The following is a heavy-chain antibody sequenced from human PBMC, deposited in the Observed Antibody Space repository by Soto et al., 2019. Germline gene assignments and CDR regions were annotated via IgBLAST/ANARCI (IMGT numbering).Heavy chain of an antibody. V-gene: IGHV4-39*02. J-gene: IGHJ4*02. D-gene: IGHD6-13*01. CDR3: ARDPRGAYSSSFSGIDY. Sequence: PSETLSLTCTVSGGSISSSSYCWGWIRQPPGKGLEWIGSIYYSGSTYYNPSLKSRVTISVDTSKNQFSLKLSSVTAADTAVYYCARDPRGAYSSSFSGIDYWGQGILVTVSS. CDR2: IYYSGST. CDR1: GGSISSSSYC.